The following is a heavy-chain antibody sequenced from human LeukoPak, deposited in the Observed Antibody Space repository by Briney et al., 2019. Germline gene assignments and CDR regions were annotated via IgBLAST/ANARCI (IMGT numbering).Heavy chain of an antibody. CDR2: IPDNGAYS. CDR1: GFTFSSYT. V-gene: IGHV3-21*01. Sequence: GGSLRLSCAASGFTFSSYTMNWVRQAPGKGLEWVSSIPDNGAYSHHADSVKGRFTISRDNARNSLYLDMHNLGAEDTAVYYCVRGGSRDYWGQGTLVTVSS. D-gene: IGHD2-15*01. J-gene: IGHJ4*02. CDR3: VRGGSRDY.